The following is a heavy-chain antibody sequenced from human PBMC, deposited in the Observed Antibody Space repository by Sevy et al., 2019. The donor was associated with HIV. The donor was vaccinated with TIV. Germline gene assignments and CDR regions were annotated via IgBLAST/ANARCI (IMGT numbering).Heavy chain of an antibody. Sequence: SETLSLTCAVYGGSFSGYYWGWIRQPPGKGLEWIGEINHSGSTNYNPSLKSRVTISVDTSKNQFSLKLSSVTAADTAVYYCARGSSFYCSSTICYTTRNYYYGMDVWGQGTTVTVSS. CDR1: GGSFSGYY. D-gene: IGHD2-2*01. CDR3: ARGSSFYCSSTICYTTRNYYYGMDV. V-gene: IGHV4-34*01. J-gene: IGHJ6*02. CDR2: INHSGST.